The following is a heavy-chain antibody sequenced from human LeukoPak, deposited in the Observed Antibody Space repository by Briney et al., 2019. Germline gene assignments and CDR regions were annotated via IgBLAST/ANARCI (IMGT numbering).Heavy chain of an antibody. Sequence: SETLSLTCTVSGGSISSYYWSWIRQPPGKGLDWIGYIYYSGSTNYNPSLKSRVTISVDTSKNQFSLKLSSVTAADTGVYYCARDRGIAARPGYYGMDVWGQGTTVTVSS. CDR2: IYYSGST. V-gene: IGHV4-59*01. D-gene: IGHD6-6*01. CDR1: GGSISSYY. J-gene: IGHJ6*02. CDR3: ARDRGIAARPGYYGMDV.